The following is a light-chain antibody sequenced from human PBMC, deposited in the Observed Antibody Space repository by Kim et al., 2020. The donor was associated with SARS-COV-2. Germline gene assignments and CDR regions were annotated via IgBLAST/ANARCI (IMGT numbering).Light chain of an antibody. CDR2: QDS. CDR1: KLGDKY. V-gene: IGLV3-1*01. CDR3: QAWDSSSWE. Sequence: SYELTQPPSVSVSPGQTASITCSGDKLGDKYACWYQQKPGQSPVLVIYQDSKRPSGIPERFSGSNSGNTATLTISGTQAKDEADYYCQAWDSSSWEFGGG. J-gene: IGLJ3*02.